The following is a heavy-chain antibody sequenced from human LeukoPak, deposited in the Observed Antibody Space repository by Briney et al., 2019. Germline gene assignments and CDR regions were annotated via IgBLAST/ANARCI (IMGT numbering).Heavy chain of an antibody. V-gene: IGHV1-2*02. CDR1: RYTFSGQF. CDR3: AKDPGMYPGMDV. Sequence: GASVKVSCKASRYTFSGQFIHWVRRAPGQGLEWMAGFNYKSGDTLFAKKFQGRVTMTRDTSITTAYMELTGLGADDTAIYYCAKDPGMYPGMDVWGQGSPVTVS. J-gene: IGHJ6*02. D-gene: IGHD2-2*01. CDR2: FNYKSGDT.